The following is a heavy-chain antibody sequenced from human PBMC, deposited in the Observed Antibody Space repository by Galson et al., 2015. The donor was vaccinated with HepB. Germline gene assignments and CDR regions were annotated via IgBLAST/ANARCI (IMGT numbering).Heavy chain of an antibody. J-gene: IGHJ4*02. V-gene: IGHV3-15*01. CDR3: TTDVEKNFWSGYYRSY. CDR2: IKSKTDGGTT. D-gene: IGHD3-3*01. CDR1: GFTFSNXW. Sequence: SLRLSCAASGFTFSNXWMSWVRQAPGKGLEWVGRIKSKTDGGTTDYAAPVKGRFTISRDDSKNTLYLQMNSLKTEDTAVYYCTTDVEKNFWSGYYRSYWGQGTLVTVSS.